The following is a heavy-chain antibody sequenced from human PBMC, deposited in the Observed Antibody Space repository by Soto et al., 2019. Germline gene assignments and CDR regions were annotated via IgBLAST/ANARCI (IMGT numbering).Heavy chain of an antibody. V-gene: IGHV3-23*01. Sequence: EVQLLESGGGVVQPGGSLRLSCAASGFTFSDYAMSWVRQAPGKGLEWVSGISGSGSGTYTADSVGGRFTISRDNSNNTLYLQMNSLRAEDTAVYYCAKELDIVVGIVVFPGDWGQGALVTVSS. D-gene: IGHD2-2*03. CDR1: GFTFSDYA. CDR3: AKELDIVVGIVVFPGD. CDR2: ISGSGSGT. J-gene: IGHJ4*02.